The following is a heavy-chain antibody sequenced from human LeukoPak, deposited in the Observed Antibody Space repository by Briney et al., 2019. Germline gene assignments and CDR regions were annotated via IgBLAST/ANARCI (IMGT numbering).Heavy chain of an antibody. V-gene: IGHV4-39*01. J-gene: IGHJ5*02. CDR1: GGSISSGSYY. CDR2: IYYSGST. CDR3: ARGPRLGYCSSTSCYRSNWFDP. D-gene: IGHD2-2*01. Sequence: SETLSLTCTVSGGSISSGSYYWGWIRQPPGKGLEWIGSIYYSGSTYYNPSLKSRVTISVDTSKNQFSLKLSSVTAADTAVYYCARGPRLGYCSSTSCYRSNWFDPWGQGTLVTVSS.